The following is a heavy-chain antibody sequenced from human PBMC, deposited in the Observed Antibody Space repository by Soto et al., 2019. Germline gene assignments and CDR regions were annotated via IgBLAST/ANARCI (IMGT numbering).Heavy chain of an antibody. J-gene: IGHJ4*02. CDR2: IYYSGST. D-gene: IGHD3-22*01. CDR3: ARVLLYSSGYYFDY. CDR1: GGSISSYY. Sequence: SETLSLTCTVSGGSISSYYWSWIRQPPGKGLEWIGYIYYSGSTNYNPSLKSRVTISVDTSKNQFSLKLSSVTAADTAVYYCARVLLYSSGYYFDYWGQGTLVTVSS. V-gene: IGHV4-59*01.